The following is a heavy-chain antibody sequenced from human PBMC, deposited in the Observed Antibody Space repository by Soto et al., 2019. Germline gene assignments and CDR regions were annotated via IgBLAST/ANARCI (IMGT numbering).Heavy chain of an antibody. CDR2: IRSKAYGGTT. V-gene: IGHV3-49*03. D-gene: IGHD5-12*01. CDR1: GFTFGDYA. J-gene: IGHJ4*02. Sequence: ALRLSCTASGFTFGDYAMSWFRQAPGKGLEWVGFIRSKAYGGTTEYAASVKGRFTVSRDDSKSIAYLQMNSLKTEDTAVYYCTRMRWLQLPFLDYWGQGTLVTVSS. CDR3: TRMRWLQLPFLDY.